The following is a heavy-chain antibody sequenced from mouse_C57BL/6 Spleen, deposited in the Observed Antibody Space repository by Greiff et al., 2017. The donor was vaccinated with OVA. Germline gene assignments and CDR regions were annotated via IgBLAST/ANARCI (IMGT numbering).Heavy chain of an antibody. CDR2: IDPSDSYT. CDR3: ALLTAN. J-gene: IGHJ4*01. V-gene: IGHV1-69*01. CDR1: GYTFTSYW. D-gene: IGHD4-1*01. Sequence: QVQLQQPGAELVMPGASVKLSCKASGYTFTSYWMHWVKQRPGQGLEWIGEIDPSDSYTNYNQKFKGKSTLTVDKSSSTAYMQLSSLTSEDSAVYYCALLTANWGHGTSVTVSS.